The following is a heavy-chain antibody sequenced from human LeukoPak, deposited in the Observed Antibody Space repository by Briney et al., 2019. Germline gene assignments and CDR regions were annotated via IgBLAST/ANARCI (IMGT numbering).Heavy chain of an antibody. V-gene: IGHV1-2*02. CDR3: ARVGWNPICPIDY. J-gene: IGHJ4*02. D-gene: IGHD1-1*01. CDR2: NNPNSGGT. Sequence: ASVKVSCKASGYTFTGYYMHWVRQAPGQGLEWMGWNNPNSGGTNYAQKFQGRVTMTRDTSISTAYMELSRLRSDDTAVYYCARVGWNPICPIDYWGQGTLVTVSS. CDR1: GYTFTGYY.